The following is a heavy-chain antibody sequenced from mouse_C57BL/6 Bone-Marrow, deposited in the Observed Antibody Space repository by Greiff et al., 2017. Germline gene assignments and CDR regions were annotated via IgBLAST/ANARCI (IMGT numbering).Heavy chain of an antibody. J-gene: IGHJ4*01. CDR2: ISNLAYSI. D-gene: IGHD1-1*01. V-gene: IGHV5-15*01. CDR1: GFTFSDYG. Sequence: EVKLVESGGGLVQPGGSLKLSCAASGFTFSDYGMAWVRQAPRKGPEWVAFISNLAYSIYSADTVTGRFTISRENAKNTLYLEMSSLRAEDTAMYYCARHYYGSPYAMDDWGQGTSVTVSS. CDR3: ARHYYGSPYAMDD.